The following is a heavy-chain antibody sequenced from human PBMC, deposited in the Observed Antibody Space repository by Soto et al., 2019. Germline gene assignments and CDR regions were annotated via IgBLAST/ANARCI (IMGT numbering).Heavy chain of an antibody. Sequence: GESLKISCAASGFTFSSYAMSWVRQAPGKGLEWVSAISGSGGSTYYADSVKGRFTISRDNSKNTLYLQMNSLRAEDTAVYYCAKWHVKYLTVTMVHIGGAFDIWGQGTMVTVSS. D-gene: IGHD3-10*01. V-gene: IGHV3-23*01. CDR1: GFTFSSYA. J-gene: IGHJ3*02. CDR3: AKWHVKYLTVTMVHIGGAFDI. CDR2: ISGSGGST.